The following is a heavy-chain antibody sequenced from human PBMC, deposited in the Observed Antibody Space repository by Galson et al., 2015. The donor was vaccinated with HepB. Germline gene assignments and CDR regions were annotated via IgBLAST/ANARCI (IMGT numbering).Heavy chain of an antibody. V-gene: IGHV3-23*01. Sequence: SLRLSCAASGLTFSTYGMSWVRQAPGKGLEWVSTIRGSGGSAYYADSVKGRFTISRDNSKNTLYLQMNGLRAEDTAVYYCTKVRPGTTRWLQLPYFFDYWGQGTLVTVSS. D-gene: IGHD5-24*01. J-gene: IGHJ4*02. CDR3: TKVRPGTTRWLQLPYFFDY. CDR1: GLTFSTYG. CDR2: IRGSGGSA.